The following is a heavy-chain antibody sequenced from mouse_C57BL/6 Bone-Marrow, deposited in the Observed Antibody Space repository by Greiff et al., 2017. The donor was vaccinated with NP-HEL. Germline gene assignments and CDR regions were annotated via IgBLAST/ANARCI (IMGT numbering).Heavy chain of an antibody. CDR3: ARHRDDGYYVYYAMDY. Sequence: EVMLVESGGGLVQPGGSLKLSCAASGFTFSDYYMYWVRQTPEKRLEWVAYMSNGGGSTYYPDTVKGRFTISRDNAKNTLYLQMSRLKSEDTAMYYCARHRDDGYYVYYAMDYWGQGTSVTVSS. D-gene: IGHD2-3*01. CDR1: GFTFSDYY. J-gene: IGHJ4*01. CDR2: MSNGGGST. V-gene: IGHV5-12*01.